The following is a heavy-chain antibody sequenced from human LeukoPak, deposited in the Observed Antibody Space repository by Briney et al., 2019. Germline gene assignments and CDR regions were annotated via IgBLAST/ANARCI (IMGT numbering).Heavy chain of an antibody. CDR3: AKDRAWSVVVSPHDY. J-gene: IGHJ4*02. V-gene: IGHV3-23*01. Sequence: GGSLSLSCAVSGFTFSRYAMRWVRQAPGRGVEWVSAISGSGGSTYYADSEKSRFTISRDNTKNTLYLQMNSLRAEDTAVYYSAKDRAWSVVVSPHDYWGQGTLVTVSS. D-gene: IGHD2-21*01. CDR1: GFTFSRYA. CDR2: ISGSGGST.